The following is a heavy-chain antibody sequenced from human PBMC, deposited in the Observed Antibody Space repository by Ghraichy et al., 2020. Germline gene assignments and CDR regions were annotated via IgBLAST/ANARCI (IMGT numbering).Heavy chain of an antibody. CDR2: IIPIFGTA. J-gene: IGHJ6*02. CDR3: AVLDILTGYSPRYYYYYGMDV. Sequence: SVKVSCKASGGTFSSYAISWVRQAPGQGLEWMGGIIPIFGTANYAQKFQGRVTITADESTSTAYMELSSLRSEDTAVYYCAVLDILTGYSPRYYYYYGMDVWGQGTTVTVSS. D-gene: IGHD3-9*01. V-gene: IGHV1-69*13. CDR1: GGTFSSYA.